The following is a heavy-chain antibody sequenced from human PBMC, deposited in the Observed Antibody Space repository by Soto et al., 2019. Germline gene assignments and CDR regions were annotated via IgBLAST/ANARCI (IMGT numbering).Heavy chain of an antibody. V-gene: IGHV3-21*01. CDR3: ESDVDSSHTGYYYGMDV. CDR2: ISSSSSYI. J-gene: IGHJ6*02. D-gene: IGHD6-19*01. Sequence: EVQLVESGGGLVKPGGSLRLSCAASGFTFSSYSMNWVRQAPGKGLEWVSSISSSSSYIYYADSVKGRFTISRDNAKNSLYLQMNSLRAEDTAVYYCESDVDSSHTGYYYGMDVWGQGTTVTVSS. CDR1: GFTFSSYS.